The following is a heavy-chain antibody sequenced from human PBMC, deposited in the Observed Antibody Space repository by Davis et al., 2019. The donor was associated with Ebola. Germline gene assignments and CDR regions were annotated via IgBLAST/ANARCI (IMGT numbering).Heavy chain of an antibody. Sequence: MPSETLSLTCAVYGGSFSGYYWSWIRQPPGKGLEWIGEINHSGSTDYNPSLKGRVTISVDTSKNQFSLKLRSVTAADTAVYYCARLRGVWGSYRNYFDYWGQGTLVTVSS. V-gene: IGHV4-34*01. CDR2: INHSGST. CDR1: GGSFSGYY. J-gene: IGHJ4*02. D-gene: IGHD3-16*02. CDR3: ARLRGVWGSYRNYFDY.